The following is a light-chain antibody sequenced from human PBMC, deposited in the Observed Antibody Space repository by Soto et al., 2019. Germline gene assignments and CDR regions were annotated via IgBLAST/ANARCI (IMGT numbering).Light chain of an antibody. CDR3: MQGTRWPLT. Sequence: DVVMTQSPLSLPVTLGQPASISCRSSQTSLSSIGTPTLNWFHQRAGQSPRRLIYKASYRDSGVPDRFSGSGSGTEFTLNISRVEAEDVGVFYCMQGTRWPLTFGGGTKVDI. J-gene: IGKJ4*01. CDR1: QTSLSSIGTPT. V-gene: IGKV2-30*01. CDR2: KAS.